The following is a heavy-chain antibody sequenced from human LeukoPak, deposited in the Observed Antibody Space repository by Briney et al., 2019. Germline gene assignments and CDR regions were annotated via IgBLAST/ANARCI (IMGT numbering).Heavy chain of an antibody. CDR3: ARDSSASYYYYGMDV. CDR1: GYTFTGYY. D-gene: IGHD2-2*01. CDR2: INPNSGGT. Sequence: ASVKVSCKASGYTFTGYYMHWVRQAPGQGLEWMGWINPNSGGTNYAQKFQGRVTMTRDTSISTAYMELSRLRSDDTAVYYCARDSSASYYYYGMDVWGQGTTVTVSS. J-gene: IGHJ6*02. V-gene: IGHV1-2*02.